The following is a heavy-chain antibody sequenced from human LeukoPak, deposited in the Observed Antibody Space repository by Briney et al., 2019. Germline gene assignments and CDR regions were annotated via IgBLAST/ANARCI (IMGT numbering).Heavy chain of an antibody. CDR2: INPNSGGT. D-gene: IGHD5-24*01. J-gene: IGHJ6*02. V-gene: IGHV1-2*02. CDR3: ARGREMATIGGSYYYYYGMDV. Sequence: ASVKVSCKAFGKTFTGYFMHWGRQAPGKGLEWMGWINPNSGGTNCAQKFQGRVTMTRDTSISTAYMELSRLRSDDTAVYYCARGREMATIGGSYYYYYGMDVWGQGTTVTVSS. CDR1: GKTFTGYF.